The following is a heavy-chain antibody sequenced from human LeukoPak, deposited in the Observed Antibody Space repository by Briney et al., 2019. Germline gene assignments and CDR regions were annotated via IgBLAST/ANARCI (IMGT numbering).Heavy chain of an antibody. V-gene: IGHV3-23*01. D-gene: IGHD2-2*01. CDR2: ISGSGGST. CDR3: AKDQLPYYYYYYYMDV. CDR1: GFTFSSYG. J-gene: IGHJ6*03. Sequence: GGSLRLSCAASGFTFSSYGMSWVRQAPGKGLEWVSAISGSGGSTYYADSVKGRFTISRDNSKNTLYLQMNSLRAEDTAVYYCAKDQLPYYYYYYYMDVWGKGTTVTISS.